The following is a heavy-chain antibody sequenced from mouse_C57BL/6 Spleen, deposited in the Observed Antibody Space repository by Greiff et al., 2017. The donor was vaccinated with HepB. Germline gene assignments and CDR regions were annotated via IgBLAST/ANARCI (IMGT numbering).Heavy chain of an antibody. CDR1: GFSLTSYG. CDR2: IWGGGST. CDR3: AKHLPYDYDGGGYAMDY. Sequence: VKLMESGPGLVAPSQSLSITCTVSGFSLTSYGVDWVRQPPGKGLEWLGVIWGGGSTNYNSALMSRLSISKDNSKSQVFLKMNSLQTDDTAMYYCAKHLPYDYDGGGYAMDYWGQGTSVTVSS. D-gene: IGHD2-4*01. J-gene: IGHJ4*01. V-gene: IGHV2-9*01.